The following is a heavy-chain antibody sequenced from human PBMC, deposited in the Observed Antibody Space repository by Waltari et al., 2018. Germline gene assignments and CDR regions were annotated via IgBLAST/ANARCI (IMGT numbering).Heavy chain of an antibody. CDR3: ARDGFDI. V-gene: IGHV3-33*01. CDR1: GFTLGSYG. Sequence: VQPGRSLRLSCAASGFTLGSYGMHWVRQAPGKGLEWVAVVWYDGSNKYYGDSVKGRFTISRDNSKNTLYLQMNSLRAEDTAVYYCARDGFDIWGQGTMVTVSS. J-gene: IGHJ3*02. CDR2: VWYDGSNK.